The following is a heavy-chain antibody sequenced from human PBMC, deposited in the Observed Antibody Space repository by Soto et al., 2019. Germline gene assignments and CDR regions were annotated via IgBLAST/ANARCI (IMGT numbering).Heavy chain of an antibody. CDR2: ISYDGSNK. CDR1: GFIFSRYG. J-gene: IGHJ6*02. D-gene: IGHD3-10*01. V-gene: IGHV3-30*18. Sequence: QVQLVESGGGVVQPGRSLRLSCAASGFIFSRYGMHWVRQAPGKGLEWVAVISYDGSNKYYAESVKGRFIISRDKSENSLYLQMNSLSAEDTAVYYCAEDLGSGKPYYFYAMDVWGQGTTVTVSS. CDR3: AEDLGSGKPYYFYAMDV.